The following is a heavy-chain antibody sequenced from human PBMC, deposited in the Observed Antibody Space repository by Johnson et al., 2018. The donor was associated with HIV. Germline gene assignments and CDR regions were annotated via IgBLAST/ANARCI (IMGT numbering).Heavy chain of an antibody. V-gene: IGHV3-7*01. D-gene: IGHD4-17*01. J-gene: IGHJ3*02. CDR1: GFIFSTYG. CDR2: IWEDGGET. CDR3: ARDFSVDYERGAFDI. Sequence: EVQLVESGGGVVQPGRSLRLSCAASGFIFSTYGIHWVRQAPGKGLEWVANIWEDGGETKYADSVKGRFTIYRVNAKNSLYLQMNSLRPEDTAVYYCARDFSVDYERGAFDIWGQGTMVTVSS.